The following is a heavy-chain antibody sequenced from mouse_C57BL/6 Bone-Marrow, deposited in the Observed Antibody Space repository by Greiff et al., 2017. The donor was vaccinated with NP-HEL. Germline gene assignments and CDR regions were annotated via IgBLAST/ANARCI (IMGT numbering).Heavy chain of an antibody. D-gene: IGHD2-3*01. J-gene: IGHJ3*01. Sequence: PGASVKLSCKASGYTFTSYWMQWVKQRPGQGLEWIGEIDPSDSYTNYNQKFKGKATLTVDTSSSTAYMQLSSLTSEDSAVYYCARGGLLPAWFAYWGQGTLVTVSA. CDR3: ARGGLLPAWFAY. CDR1: GYTFTSYW. V-gene: IGHV1-50*01. CDR2: IDPSDSYT.